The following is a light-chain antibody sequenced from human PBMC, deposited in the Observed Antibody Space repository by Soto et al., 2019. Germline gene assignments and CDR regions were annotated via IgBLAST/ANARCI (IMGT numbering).Light chain of an antibody. Sequence: QSVLTQPASASGSPGRSITISCTGTSSDVGAYDYVSWYQQHPDKAPKLMIYEVSNRPSGVSNRFSGSKSVNTATLTISGIQVDDEADYYCSSYTSSSTRVFGTGTKVTVL. V-gene: IGLV2-14*03. J-gene: IGLJ1*01. CDR3: SSYTSSSTRV. CDR1: SSDVGAYDY. CDR2: EVS.